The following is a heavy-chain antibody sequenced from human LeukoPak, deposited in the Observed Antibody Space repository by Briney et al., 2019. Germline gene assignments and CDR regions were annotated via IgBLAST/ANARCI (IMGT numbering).Heavy chain of an antibody. CDR3: AKDTPTTSGYFDY. Sequence: PGGSLRLSCAASGFTFSSYAMSWVRQAPGKGLEWVSDISNSGDSTYYADSVKGRFTISRDNSKNMLYLQMNGLRADDTAVYYCAKDTPTTSGYFDYWGQGTLVTVSS. CDR1: GFTFSSYA. D-gene: IGHD1-1*01. CDR2: ISNSGDST. J-gene: IGHJ4*02. V-gene: IGHV3-23*01.